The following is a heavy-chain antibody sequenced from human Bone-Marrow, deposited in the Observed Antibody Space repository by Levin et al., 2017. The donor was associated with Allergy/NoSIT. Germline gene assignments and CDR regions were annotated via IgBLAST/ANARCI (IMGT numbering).Heavy chain of an antibody. Sequence: GGSLRLSCAASGFTFANFAMSWVRQAPGKGLEWVSSISATGDDTYYADSVKGRFTISRDNSKNTLDLQLNNLRGEDTAIYYCAKLNTRIIPATYFDSWGQGTLVSVSS. CDR2: ISATGDDT. CDR1: GFTFANFA. CDR3: AKLNTRIIPATYFDS. D-gene: IGHD2-15*01. V-gene: IGHV3-23*01. J-gene: IGHJ4*02.